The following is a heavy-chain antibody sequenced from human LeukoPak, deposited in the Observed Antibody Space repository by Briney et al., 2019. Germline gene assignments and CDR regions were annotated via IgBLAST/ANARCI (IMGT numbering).Heavy chain of an antibody. CDR2: IGIDSGNT. V-gene: IGHV3-48*01. D-gene: IGHD5-24*01. J-gene: IGHJ4*02. CDR3: ARDYKYAFDN. Sequence: GGSLRLSCAASGFKFSDYSMNWDRQVPGKGLEWISYIGIDSGNTNYADSVKGRFTISGDKAKNSLYLQMNSLRVEDTAVYYCARDYKYAFDNWGQGTPVTVSS. CDR1: GFKFSDYS.